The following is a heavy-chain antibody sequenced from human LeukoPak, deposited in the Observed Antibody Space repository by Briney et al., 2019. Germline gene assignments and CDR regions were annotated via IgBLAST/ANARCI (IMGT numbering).Heavy chain of an antibody. D-gene: IGHD3-16*01. CDR2: IYKSGST. Sequence: PSQTLSLTCSVSDGSISTHYWTWIRQPPGKGLEWIGYIYKSGSTKYNPFLKSRVSFSLDTTKNQLSLKLTSVTAADTAVYYCARGGVGSYYMDVWGKGTTVIVSS. J-gene: IGHJ6*03. V-gene: IGHV4-59*11. CDR3: ARGGVGSYYMDV. CDR1: DGSISTHY.